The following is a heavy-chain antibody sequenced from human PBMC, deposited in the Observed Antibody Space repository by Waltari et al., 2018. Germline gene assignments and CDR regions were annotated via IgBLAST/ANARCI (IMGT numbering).Heavy chain of an antibody. CDR1: GYPMSGNSG. V-gene: IGHV4-4*02. CDR2: VHRNGRT. D-gene: IGHD2-15*01. CDR3: ARDLGRGLFLDS. J-gene: IGHJ4*02. Sequence: QLQLQESGPGLVKPSGTLSLTCVVSGYPMSGNSGWSGVRQSPDKGLEWIGQVHRNGRTNYNPSLASRAIVSLDSSWNQFSLRILSATAADTAVYYCARDLGRGLFLDSWGQGTLVTVSP.